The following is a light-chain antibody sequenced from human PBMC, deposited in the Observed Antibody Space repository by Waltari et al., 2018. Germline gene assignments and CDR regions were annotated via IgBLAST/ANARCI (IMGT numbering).Light chain of an antibody. CDR3: QQGNSYPLT. CDR1: QGIGNN. CDR2: RAS. J-gene: IGKJ4*01. V-gene: IGKV1-16*01. Sequence: DIQMTQSPSSLSASVGDTVTITCQASQGIGNNLNWYQQKPGKAPKFLIYRASSLQSGIPSRFSGSGSGTDLTLTINSLQPEDFAAYYCQQGNSYPLTFGGGTKVEI.